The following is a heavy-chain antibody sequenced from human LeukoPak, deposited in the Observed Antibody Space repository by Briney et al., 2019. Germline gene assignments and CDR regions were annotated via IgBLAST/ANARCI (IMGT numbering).Heavy chain of an antibody. Sequence: SVKVSCKASGGTFSSYAISWVRQAPGQGLEWMGGIIPIFGTANYAQKFQGRVTITADESTSTAYMELRSLRSDDTAVYYCARDLPYSSSWESIDYWGQGTLVTVSS. CDR1: GGTFSSYA. CDR2: IIPIFGTA. CDR3: ARDLPYSSSWESIDY. V-gene: IGHV1-69*13. D-gene: IGHD6-13*01. J-gene: IGHJ4*02.